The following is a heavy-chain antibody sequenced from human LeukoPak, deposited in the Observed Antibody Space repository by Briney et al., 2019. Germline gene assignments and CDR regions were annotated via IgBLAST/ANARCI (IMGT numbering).Heavy chain of an antibody. CDR3: ARVISGSYPPYYFDY. Sequence: GGTLRLSCAASGFTFSSYSMNWVRQAPGKGLEWVSSISSSSSYIYYADSVKGRFTISRDNAKNSLYLQMNNLRAEDTAVYYCARVISGSYPPYYFDYWGQGTVVTVSS. CDR2: ISSSSSYI. D-gene: IGHD1-26*01. V-gene: IGHV3-21*01. CDR1: GFTFSSYS. J-gene: IGHJ4*02.